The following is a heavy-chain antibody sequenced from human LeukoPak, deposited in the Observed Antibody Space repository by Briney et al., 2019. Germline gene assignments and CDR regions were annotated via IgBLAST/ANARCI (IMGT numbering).Heavy chain of an antibody. CDR1: GFSFRSYP. CDR2: ISSNGGIT. J-gene: IGHJ4*02. Sequence: GGSLTLSCSASGFSFRSYPMHWVRQAPGKGLESVSAISSNGGITYYADCVKGRFTISRDNSKNTLYLQMSSLTAEDTAVYYCARRIAAAGVDYFDYWGQGTLVTVSS. V-gene: IGHV3-64D*06. CDR3: ARRIAAAGVDYFDY. D-gene: IGHD6-13*01.